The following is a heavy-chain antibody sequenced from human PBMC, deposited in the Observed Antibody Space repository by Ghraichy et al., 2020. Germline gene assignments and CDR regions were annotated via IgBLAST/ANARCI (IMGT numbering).Heavy chain of an antibody. D-gene: IGHD2-15*01. CDR3: AREYCSGGRCFFGTGGSQFDY. CDR2: IKSDGSST. J-gene: IGHJ4*02. V-gene: IGHV3-74*01. CDR1: GFTLSNYW. Sequence: GGSLRLSCAASGFTLSNYWMHWVRQAPGEGLVWVSRIKSDGSSTIYADSVKGRFTISRDNAKNTLYLQMNSLRAEDTAVYYCAREYCSGGRCFFGTGGSQFDYWGQGTLVTVSS.